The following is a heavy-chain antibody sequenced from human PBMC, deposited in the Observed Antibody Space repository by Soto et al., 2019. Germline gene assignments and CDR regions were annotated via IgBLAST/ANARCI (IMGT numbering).Heavy chain of an antibody. J-gene: IGHJ4*02. Sequence: QGQLVESGGGLVKPGGSLRLSCEASGFTFSDYYMAWIRQAPGKGLEWVSYITGRGNVIYYADSVKGRCTISRDNARNTLFLHFMSLRAEDTAVYYCARADWQRRDWNDPFDYWGQGTLVTVSS. CDR2: ITGRGNVI. CDR1: GFTFSDYY. D-gene: IGHD1-1*01. V-gene: IGHV3-11*01. CDR3: ARADWQRRDWNDPFDY.